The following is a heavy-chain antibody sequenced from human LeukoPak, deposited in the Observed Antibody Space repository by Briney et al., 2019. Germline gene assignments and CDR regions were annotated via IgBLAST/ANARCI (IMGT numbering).Heavy chain of an antibody. Sequence: GGSLRLSCAASGFTFNNYAMSWVRQAPGKGLEWVSTISDNVGSTYYADSVKGRFTISRDNSKNTLYLQMNSLRAEDTAVYYCARELYSSSWCFDYWGQGTLVTVSS. V-gene: IGHV3-23*01. CDR1: GFTFNNYA. CDR2: ISDNVGST. D-gene: IGHD6-13*01. J-gene: IGHJ4*02. CDR3: ARELYSSSWCFDY.